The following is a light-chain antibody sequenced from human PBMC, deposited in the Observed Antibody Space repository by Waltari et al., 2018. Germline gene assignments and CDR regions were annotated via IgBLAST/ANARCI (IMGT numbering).Light chain of an antibody. CDR2: YND. CDR3: ATWDDSLNAYV. J-gene: IGLJ1*01. CDR1: SSNIGNKT. V-gene: IGLV1-36*01. Sequence: QSVLTQPPSVSGAPRQRVTLPFSGVSSNIGNKTVTWYHQLPGKAPNLLIYYNDLLPSGVSDRFSGSKSGTSASLAISGLQSEDEADYYCATWDDSLNAYVFGTGTKVTVL.